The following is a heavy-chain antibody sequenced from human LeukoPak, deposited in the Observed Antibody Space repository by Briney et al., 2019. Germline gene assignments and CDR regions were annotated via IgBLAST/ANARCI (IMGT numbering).Heavy chain of an antibody. V-gene: IGHV3-53*01. Sequence: AGGSLRLSCAASGFTVSSNYMSWVRQAPGKGLEWVSVIYSGGSTYYADSVKGRFTISRDNSKNTLYLQMNSLRAEDTAVYYCARTPVRGYYDAFDYWGQGILVTVSS. CDR3: ARTPVRGYYDAFDY. D-gene: IGHD3-22*01. J-gene: IGHJ4*02. CDR2: IYSGGST. CDR1: GFTVSSNY.